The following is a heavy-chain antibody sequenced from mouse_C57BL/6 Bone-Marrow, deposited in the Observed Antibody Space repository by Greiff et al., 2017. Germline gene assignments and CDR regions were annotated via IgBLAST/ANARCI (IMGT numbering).Heavy chain of an antibody. J-gene: IGHJ1*03. CDR2: IYPGSGST. D-gene: IGHD2-5*01. CDR1: GYTFTSYW. Sequence: QVQLQQPGAELVKPGASVQMSCKASGYTFTSYWITWVKQRPGPGLEWIGAIYPGSGSTNYNEKFKSKATLTVDTSSSTAYMQLSSLTSEDSAVYDCARPYYSNYWYFDVWGTGTTVTVAS. CDR3: ARPYYSNYWYFDV. V-gene: IGHV1-55*01.